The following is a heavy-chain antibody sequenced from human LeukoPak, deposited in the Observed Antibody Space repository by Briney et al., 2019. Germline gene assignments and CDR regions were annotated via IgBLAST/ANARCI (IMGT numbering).Heavy chain of an antibody. Sequence: SETLSLTCAVYGGSFSGYYWSWIRQPPGKGLEWIGEINHSGSTNYNPSLKSRVTISVDTSKNQFSLKLSSVTAADTAVYYCARKHQFHFWRWYPKVPYHYYRKDVWGQGTTVTVSS. J-gene: IGHJ6*02. CDR2: INHSGST. D-gene: IGHD3-3*02. CDR3: ARKHQFHFWRWYPKVPYHYYRKDV. V-gene: IGHV4-34*01. CDR1: GGSFSGYY.